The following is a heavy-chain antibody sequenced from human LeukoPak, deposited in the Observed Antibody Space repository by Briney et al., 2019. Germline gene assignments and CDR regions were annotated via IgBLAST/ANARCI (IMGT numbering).Heavy chain of an antibody. J-gene: IGHJ4*02. CDR1: GFIFSSYA. D-gene: IGHD2-2*01. V-gene: IGHV3-23*01. CDR3: AKGVGGYCSSTDCHAYDN. CDR2: INGSGDDT. Sequence: GGSLRLSCAASGFIFSSYAMNWGRHAPGKGREWVSDINGSGDDTDYADSGKGRFTVDRYNSDNTLYLQMNNLRVEDSAVYLCAKGVGGYCSSTDCHAYDNWGQGTLVTVSS.